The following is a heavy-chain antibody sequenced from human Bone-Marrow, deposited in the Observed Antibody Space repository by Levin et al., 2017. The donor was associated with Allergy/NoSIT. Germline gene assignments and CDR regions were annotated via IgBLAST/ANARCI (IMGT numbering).Heavy chain of an antibody. V-gene: IGHV3-23*01. J-gene: IGHJ4*02. CDR2: ISHSGGNT. CDR3: AQDYNEYFGPPNWGN. D-gene: IGHD2/OR15-2a*01. CDR1: GLTFNNYA. Sequence: PSETLSLTCAASGLTFNNYAMSWVRQAPGKGLEWVSAISHSGGNTYYADSVKGRFTISRDNSKNTVYLQMNSLRAEDTAIYYCAQDYNEYFGPPNWGNWGQGTLVTVSS.